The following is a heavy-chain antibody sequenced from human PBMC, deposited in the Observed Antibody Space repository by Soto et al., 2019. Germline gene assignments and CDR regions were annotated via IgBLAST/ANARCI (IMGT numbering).Heavy chain of an antibody. CDR3: AKAFFPEKYSSSWYYYGMDV. Sequence: GSLRLSCAASGFTFSSYAMSWVRQAPGKGLEWVSAISGSGGSTYYADSVKGRFTISRDNSKNTLYLQMNSLRAEDTAVYYCAKAFFPEKYSSSWYYYGMDVWGQGTTVTVSS. J-gene: IGHJ6*02. CDR2: ISGSGGST. V-gene: IGHV3-23*01. CDR1: GFTFSSYA. D-gene: IGHD6-13*01.